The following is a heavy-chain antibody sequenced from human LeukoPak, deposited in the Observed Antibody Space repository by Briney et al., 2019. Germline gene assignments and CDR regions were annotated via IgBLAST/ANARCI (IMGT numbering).Heavy chain of an antibody. J-gene: IGHJ1*01. CDR2: MNPNSGNT. V-gene: IGHV1-8*02. D-gene: IGHD6-19*01. Sequence: GASVKVSCKASGYTFSSYDIHWVRQATGQGLEWMGWMNPNSGNTGYAQKFQGRLNMTRNTSISTAYMELSSLRPEDTAVYYCARRVGSGWPVQHWGQGTLVTVSS. CDR3: ARRVGSGWPVQH. CDR1: GYTFSSYD.